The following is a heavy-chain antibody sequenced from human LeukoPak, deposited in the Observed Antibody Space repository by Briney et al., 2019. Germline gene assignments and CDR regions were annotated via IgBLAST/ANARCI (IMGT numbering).Heavy chain of an antibody. CDR3: ARDHCSRGSCLGGH. CDR2: IIPIFGTA. V-gene: IGHV1-69*13. CDR1: GGTFSSYA. D-gene: IGHD2-15*01. Sequence: SVKVSCKASGGTFSSYAISWVRQAPGQGLEWMGGIIPIFGTANYAQKFQGRVTITADESTTTTYMELTSLRTEDTAIYYCARDHCSRGSCLGGHWGQGTLVTVSS. J-gene: IGHJ4*02.